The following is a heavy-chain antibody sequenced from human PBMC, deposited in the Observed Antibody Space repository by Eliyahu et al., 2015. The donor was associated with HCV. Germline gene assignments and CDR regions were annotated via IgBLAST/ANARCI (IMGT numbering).Heavy chain of an antibody. CDR3: ARGAAGRNWFDP. CDR1: GGSISADDFY. J-gene: IGHJ5*02. CDR2: ITYNGIT. V-gene: IGHV4-30-4*01. Sequence: HLQESGPGLVKPSQTLSLICTVSGGSISADDFYWSWIRQTPEKGLEWIGYITYNGITLYNPSLSTRVTMSVDTSKKQFSLNMTSVTAADTAVYYCARGAAGRNWFDPWGQGALVSVSS. D-gene: IGHD6-13*01.